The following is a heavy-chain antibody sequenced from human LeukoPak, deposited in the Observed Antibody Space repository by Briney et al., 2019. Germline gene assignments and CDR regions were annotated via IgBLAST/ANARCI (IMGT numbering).Heavy chain of an antibody. D-gene: IGHD6-19*01. CDR2: IYPTDSDT. CDR3: VRGEPYSSGWYFDY. CDR1: GYSFTTYW. Sequence: GESLKISCKGSGYSFTTYWIGWGRRMPGKGLEWMGIIYPTDSDTRYRLSFEGQVTISADKSISTAYLQWSSLKASDTAMYYCVRGEPYSSGWYFDYWGQGTLVTVSS. V-gene: IGHV5-51*01. J-gene: IGHJ4*02.